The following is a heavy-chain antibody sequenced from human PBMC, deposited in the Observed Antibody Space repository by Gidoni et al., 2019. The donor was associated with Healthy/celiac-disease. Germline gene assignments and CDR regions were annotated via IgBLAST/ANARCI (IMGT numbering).Heavy chain of an antibody. D-gene: IGHD1-26*01. CDR1: GFTFSSYS. CDR3: ARDPIVGATKGTFDY. Sequence: EVQLVASGGGLVKPGGSLRPSCAASGFTFSSYSMNWVRQAPGKGREWVSSISSSSSYIYYADSVKGRFTISRDNAKNSLYLQMNSLRAEDTAVYYCARDPIVGATKGTFDYWGQGTLVTVSS. J-gene: IGHJ4*02. V-gene: IGHV3-21*01. CDR2: ISSSSSYI.